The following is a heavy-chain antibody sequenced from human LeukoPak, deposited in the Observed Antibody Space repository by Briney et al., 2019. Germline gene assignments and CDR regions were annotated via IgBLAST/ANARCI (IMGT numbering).Heavy chain of an antibody. Sequence: GGSLRLSCAASGFTFDDYAMHWVRQAPGKGLEWVLGISWNSGSIGYADSVKGRFTISRDNAMNSLYLQMNSLRAEDTALYYCAKDTCSGGSCWYGMDVWGQGTTVTVSS. D-gene: IGHD2-15*01. CDR1: GFTFDDYA. V-gene: IGHV3-9*01. CDR3: AKDTCSGGSCWYGMDV. J-gene: IGHJ6*02. CDR2: ISWNSGSI.